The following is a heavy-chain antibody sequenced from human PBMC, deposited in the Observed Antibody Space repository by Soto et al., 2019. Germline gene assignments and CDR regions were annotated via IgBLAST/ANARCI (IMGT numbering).Heavy chain of an antibody. J-gene: IGHJ6*02. V-gene: IGHV3-23*01. CDR1: GFTLRNYA. D-gene: IGHD3-3*01. CDR2: ITKSGDST. Sequence: PGGSLRLSCAASGFTLRNYAMSWVRQTPGKGLEWVSLITKSGDSTYYADSVKGRFTISRDNSKNTLYLQMNSLRAEDTAVYYCARDGSPYDFWSGYYRASDYYGMDVWGQGTTVTVSS. CDR3: ARDGSPYDFWSGYYRASDYYGMDV.